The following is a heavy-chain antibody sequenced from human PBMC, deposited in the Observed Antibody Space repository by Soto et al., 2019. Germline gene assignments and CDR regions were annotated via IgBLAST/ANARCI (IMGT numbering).Heavy chain of an antibody. CDR1: GDSVSSYSAA. D-gene: IGHD3-10*01. CDR3: VRDRYSSSGWFDP. J-gene: IGHJ5*02. Sequence: SQTLSLTCAISGDSVSSYSAAWNWIRQSPSGGLEWLGRTYYRSRFFSDYAESVKSRIIINPDTSKNQFSLQLKTVTPEDTAVYYCVRDRYSSSGWFDPWGQGTPVTVSS. V-gene: IGHV6-1*01. CDR2: TYYRSRFFS.